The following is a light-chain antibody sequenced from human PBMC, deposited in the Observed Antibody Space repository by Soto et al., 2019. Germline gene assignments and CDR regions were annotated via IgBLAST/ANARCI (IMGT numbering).Light chain of an antibody. V-gene: IGKV2D-29*02. CDR3: LHSIQRPYT. CDR1: HSLLHSDGKTY. Sequence: DIVMTQTTLSLSVTPGQPASISCKSSHSLLHSDGKTYLYWYLQKPGQSPQLLIDAVSNRFSGVPERFSGRGSGTDFTLKISRVEAEDVGVDYCLHSIQRPYTFGQGTKLEI. CDR2: AVS. J-gene: IGKJ2*01.